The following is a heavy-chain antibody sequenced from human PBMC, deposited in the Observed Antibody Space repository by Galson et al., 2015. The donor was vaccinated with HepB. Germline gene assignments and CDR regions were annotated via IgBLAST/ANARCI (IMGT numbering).Heavy chain of an antibody. Sequence: SLRLSCAASGFTFSNAWMSWVRQAPGKGLEWVGRIKSKTDGGTTDYAAPVKGRFTISRDDSKNTLYLQMNSLKTEDTAVYYCTTGRFLEGTDAFDIWGQGTMVTVSS. J-gene: IGHJ3*02. CDR3: TTGRFLEGTDAFDI. V-gene: IGHV3-15*01. CDR2: IKSKTDGGTT. CDR1: GFTFSNAW. D-gene: IGHD1-1*01.